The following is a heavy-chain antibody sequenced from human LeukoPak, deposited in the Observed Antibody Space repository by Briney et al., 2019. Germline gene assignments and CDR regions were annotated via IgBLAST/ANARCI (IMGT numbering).Heavy chain of an antibody. CDR2: INSSSWYI. CDR1: GFTFSSYS. CDR3: AKGDDFLADYRYRFDY. J-gene: IGHJ4*02. Sequence: GGSLRLSCAASGFTFSSYSMNWVRQAPGKGLEWVSSINSSSWYIYYADSVKGRFTISRDNSKNTLYPQLNILKAEDTAVYLCAKGDDFLADYRYRFDYWGQGTLVTVSS. V-gene: IGHV3-21*04. D-gene: IGHD3-9*01.